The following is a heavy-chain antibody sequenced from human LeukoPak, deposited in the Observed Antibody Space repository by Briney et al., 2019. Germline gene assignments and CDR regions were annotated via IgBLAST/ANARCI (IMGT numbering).Heavy chain of an antibody. D-gene: IGHD1-14*01. J-gene: IGHJ4*02. CDR2: VSQGEGT. CDR1: GGSFSGYY. CDR3: ARSEDRAKAHY. Sequence: SETLSLTCAVYGGSFSGYYWSWFRQPPGKGLEWIGEVSQGEGTHYNPSLESRVTISEDTSRNQLSLNLNSVTAADTGVYYCARSEDRAKAHYWGRGTLVTVSS. V-gene: IGHV4-34*01.